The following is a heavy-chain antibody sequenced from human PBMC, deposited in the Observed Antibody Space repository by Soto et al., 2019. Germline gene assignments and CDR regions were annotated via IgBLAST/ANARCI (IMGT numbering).Heavy chain of an antibody. D-gene: IGHD3-10*01. CDR1: GFTFSDHC. J-gene: IGHJ6*01. CDR3: TRGLRGGAPSYTFHGMDV. CDR2: SRNRVNSHTT. Sequence: EVQPGESGGGLVQPGGSLRLSCAASGFTFSDHCMDWVRQAPGKGLEWVARSRNRVNSHTTEYAASVKGRFTISRDESKSSLYLQMNSLKIEDTAVYYCTRGLRGGAPSYTFHGMDVWGQGPTVTVSS. V-gene: IGHV3-72*01.